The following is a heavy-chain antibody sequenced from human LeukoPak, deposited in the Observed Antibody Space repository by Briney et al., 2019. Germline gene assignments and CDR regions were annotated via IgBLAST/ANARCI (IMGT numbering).Heavy chain of an antibody. J-gene: IGHJ2*01. CDR1: GFTFSSYS. Sequence: GGSLRLSCAASGFTFSSYSMNWVRQAPGKGLEWVSYISSSSSTIYYADSVKGRFPISRDNAKNSLYLQMNSLRDEDTAVYYCARVSWIQLGWYFDLWGRGTLVTVSS. V-gene: IGHV3-48*02. CDR3: ARVSWIQLGWYFDL. D-gene: IGHD5-18*01. CDR2: ISSSSSTI.